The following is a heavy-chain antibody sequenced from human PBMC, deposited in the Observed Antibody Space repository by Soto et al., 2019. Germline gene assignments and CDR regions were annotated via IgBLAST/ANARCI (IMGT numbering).Heavy chain of an antibody. V-gene: IGHV4-34*01. Sequence: QVQLQQWGAGPLRPLETLSLPCGVSGGSFSGYYWAWIRQSPGKGLEWIGEINDRGSINYNPSLKSLVSMSVDTSKNQYSLNLRSVTAADTAVYYCARESHDLLTGPPWVWYFDLWGRGTLVTVSS. CDR1: GGSFSGYY. CDR2: INDRGSI. D-gene: IGHD3-9*01. J-gene: IGHJ2*01. CDR3: ARESHDLLTGPPWVWYFDL.